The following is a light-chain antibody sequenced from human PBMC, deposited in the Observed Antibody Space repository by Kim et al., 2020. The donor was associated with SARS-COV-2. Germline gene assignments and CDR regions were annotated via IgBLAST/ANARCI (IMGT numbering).Light chain of an antibody. Sequence: EIVLTQSPATLSLSPGDGATLSCRASQSVGDFLAWYQQRPGQAPRLLIYDASKRATGIPARFSGSGSGTDLTLTISTLESEDSAIYYCQRSSWPITFGQGTRLEIK. J-gene: IGKJ5*01. CDR3: QRSSWPIT. V-gene: IGKV3-11*01. CDR1: QSVGDF. CDR2: DAS.